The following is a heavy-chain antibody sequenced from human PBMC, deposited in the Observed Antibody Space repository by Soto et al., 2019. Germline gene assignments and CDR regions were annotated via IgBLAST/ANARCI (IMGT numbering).Heavy chain of an antibody. CDR2: TYYRSKWYN. J-gene: IGHJ4*02. CDR1: VDSVFSSTAA. D-gene: IGHD4-4*01. V-gene: IGHV6-1*01. CDR3: ARDYRGYYYDN. Sequence: SQTLSLPFAISVDSVFSSTAAWNWIRPSPSRGLEWLGRTYYRSKWYNDYAPSVKSRIDINPDTSKNQFFLHLTSVTPEDAALYYCARDYRGYYYDNWGQGTLVTVSS.